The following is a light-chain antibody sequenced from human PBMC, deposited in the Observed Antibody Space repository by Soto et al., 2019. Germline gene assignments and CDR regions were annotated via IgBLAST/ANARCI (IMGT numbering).Light chain of an antibody. J-gene: IGKJ1*01. CDR3: QQYGSSVT. CDR2: GAS. V-gene: IGKV3-20*01. CDR1: QSVSVY. Sequence: EIVLTQSLATLSLSPVERSTLSCRASQSVSVYLAWFQQKPGQAPRLLIYGASSRATGIPDRFSGSGSGTDFTLTISRLEPEDFAVYYCQQYGSSVTCGQGTKGDIK.